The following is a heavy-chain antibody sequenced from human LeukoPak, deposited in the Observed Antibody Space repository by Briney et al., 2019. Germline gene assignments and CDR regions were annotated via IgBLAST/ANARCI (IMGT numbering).Heavy chain of an antibody. V-gene: IGHV4-34*01. CDR3: ARSDRGHYYGSGSYYGNWFDP. J-gene: IGHJ5*02. CDR2: INHSGST. Sequence: SETLSLTCAVYGGSFSGYYWSWIRQPPGKGLEWIGEINHSGSTNYNPSLKSRVTISVDTSKNQFSLKLSSVTAADTAVYYCARSDRGHYYGSGSYYGNWFDPWGQGTLVAVSS. CDR1: GGSFSGYY. D-gene: IGHD3-10*01.